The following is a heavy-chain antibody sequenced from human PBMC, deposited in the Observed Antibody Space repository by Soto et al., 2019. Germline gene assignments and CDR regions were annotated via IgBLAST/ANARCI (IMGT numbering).Heavy chain of an antibody. CDR2: IYPGDSDT. CDR3: ARHLRFLDYFDY. V-gene: IGHV5-51*01. CDR1: GYSFTSYW. D-gene: IGHD3-3*01. Sequence: GGSLRLSCKGSGYSFTSYWIGWVRQMPGKGLEWMGIIYPGDSDTRYSPSFQGQVTISADKSISTAYLQWSSLKASDTAMYYCARHLRFLDYFDYWGQGTLVTVSS. J-gene: IGHJ4*02.